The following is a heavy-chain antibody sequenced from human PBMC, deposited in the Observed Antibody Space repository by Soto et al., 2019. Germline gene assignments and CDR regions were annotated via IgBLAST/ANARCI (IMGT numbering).Heavy chain of an antibody. CDR2: ISGDGSST. V-gene: IGHV3-23*01. J-gene: IGHJ3*01. D-gene: IGHD3-22*01. CDR3: ARGTRKYYYDDSGSSGIDDAFDV. Sequence: GGSLRLSCAASGFTFSSYAMSWVRQAPGKGLEWVSAISGDGSSTYFADSGKGRFTISRDNSKNTLYLQMNSLRAADTAVYYCARGTRKYYYDDSGSSGIDDAFDVWGQGTMVTVS. CDR1: GFTFSSYA.